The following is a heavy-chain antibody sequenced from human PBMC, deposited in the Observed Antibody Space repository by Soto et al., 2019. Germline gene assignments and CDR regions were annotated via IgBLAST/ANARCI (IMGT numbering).Heavy chain of an antibody. CDR3: ARSSMVPVDYLHF. V-gene: IGHV4-59*11. CDR1: GDFLKNHY. J-gene: IGHJ4*02. CDR2: IHDRRST. D-gene: IGHD3-10*01. Sequence: SEPLSLTCSVSGDFLKNHYWAWIRHSLRKGLEWIGNIHDRRSTNYSPALKSRVSMSVDTSKNLFSLKMKSVTAADTAVYYCARSSMVPVDYLHFWGQGTVVT.